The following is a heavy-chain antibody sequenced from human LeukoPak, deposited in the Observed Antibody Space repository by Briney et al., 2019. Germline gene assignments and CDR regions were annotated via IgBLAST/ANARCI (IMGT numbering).Heavy chain of an antibody. CDR2: IYYSGST. Sequence: SSETLSLTCTVSGGSISSSSYYWGWIRQPPGKGLEWIGSIYYSGSTYYNPSLKSRVTMSVDTSKNQFSLKLSSVTAADTAMYYCAREVADYGGYYYYHYMDVWGKGTTVTVSS. V-gene: IGHV4-39*07. D-gene: IGHD4-23*01. CDR1: GGSISSSSYY. CDR3: AREVADYGGYYYYHYMDV. J-gene: IGHJ6*03.